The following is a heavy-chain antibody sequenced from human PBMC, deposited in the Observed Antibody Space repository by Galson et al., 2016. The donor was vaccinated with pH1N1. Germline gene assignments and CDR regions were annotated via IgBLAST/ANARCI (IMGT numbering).Heavy chain of an antibody. V-gene: IGHV1-24*01. CDR2: FYPEDGET. CDR1: GNTLTELS. J-gene: IGHJ2*01. Sequence: SVKVSCKVSGNTLTELSIHWVRQAPGKGLEWMGGFYPEDGETMYTERFAQKFQGRLTLTEDTSTHTTYMELTGLRSADTAIYYCAALSSGSGWYNGWYFDLWGHGTLVTVSS. CDR3: AALSSGSGWYNGWYFDL. D-gene: IGHD6-13*01.